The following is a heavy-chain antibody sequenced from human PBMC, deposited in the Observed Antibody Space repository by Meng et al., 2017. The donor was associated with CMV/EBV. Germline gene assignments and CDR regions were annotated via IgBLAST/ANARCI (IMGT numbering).Heavy chain of an antibody. V-gene: IGHV3-7*01. CDR2: IKQDGSEK. J-gene: IGHJ4*02. Sequence: GESLKISCAASGFTFSSYWMSWVRQAPGKGLEWVANIKQDGSEKYYVDSVKGRFTISRDNAKSSLYLQMNSLRAEDTAVYYCARDPEQWLDDFDYWGQGTLVTVSS. CDR3: ARDPEQWLDDFDY. D-gene: IGHD6-19*01. CDR1: GFTFSSYW.